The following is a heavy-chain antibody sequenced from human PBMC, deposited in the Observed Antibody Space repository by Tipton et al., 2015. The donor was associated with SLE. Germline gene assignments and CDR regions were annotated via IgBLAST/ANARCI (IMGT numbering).Heavy chain of an antibody. J-gene: IGHJ3*02. D-gene: IGHD1-1*01. CDR1: GGSISSGSYY. CDR3: ARRWGATGTTSTFDI. V-gene: IGHV4-61*09. Sequence: TLSLTCTVSGGSISSGSYYWSWIRQPAGKGLEWIGYIYTSGSTNYNPSLKSRVTMSVDTSKNQFSLKLTSVTAADTAFYYCARRWGATGTTSTFDIWGQGTMVIVSS. CDR2: IYTSGST.